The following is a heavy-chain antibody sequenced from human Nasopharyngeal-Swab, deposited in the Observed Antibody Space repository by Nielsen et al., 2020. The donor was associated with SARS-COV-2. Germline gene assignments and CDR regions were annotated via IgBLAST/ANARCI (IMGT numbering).Heavy chain of an antibody. V-gene: IGHV2-5*02. CDR2: IYWDDDK. CDR3: AHLYCSGGSCYSDWFDP. D-gene: IGHD2-15*01. J-gene: IGHJ5*02. Sequence: SGPTLVKPTQTLTLTCTFSGFSLSTSGVGVGWIRQPPGKALEWLALIYWDDDKRYSPSLKSRLTITKDTSKNQVVLTMTNMDPVDTATYYCAHLYCSGGSCYSDWFDPWGQGTLGTV. CDR1: GFSLSTSGVG.